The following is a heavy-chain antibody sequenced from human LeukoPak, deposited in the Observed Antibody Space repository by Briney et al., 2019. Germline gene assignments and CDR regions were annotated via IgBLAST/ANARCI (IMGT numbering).Heavy chain of an antibody. CDR2: ISYDGSNK. CDR3: ARAATTVVTFADY. V-gene: IGHV3-30-3*01. CDR1: GFTFSSYA. Sequence: PGRSLRLSCAASGFTFSSYAMHWVRQAPGKGLEWVAVISYDGSNKYYADSVKGRFTISRDNSKNTLYLQMNSLRAEDTAVYYCARAATTVVTFADYWGQGTLVTVSS. J-gene: IGHJ4*02. D-gene: IGHD4-23*01.